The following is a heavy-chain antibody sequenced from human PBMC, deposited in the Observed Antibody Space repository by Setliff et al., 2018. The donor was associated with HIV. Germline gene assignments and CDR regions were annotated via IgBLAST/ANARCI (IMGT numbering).Heavy chain of an antibody. Sequence: LGESLKISCEASGYSFTSYWIGWVRQLPGKGLEWMGIIYPGDSEIGYSPSFQGQVTISADKSISTAYLQWSSLKASDTAMYYCACMGGHDAFDIWGQGTMVTVSS. CDR3: ACMGGHDAFDI. D-gene: IGHD3-16*01. J-gene: IGHJ3*02. V-gene: IGHV5-51*01. CDR2: IYPGDSEI. CDR1: GYSFTSYW.